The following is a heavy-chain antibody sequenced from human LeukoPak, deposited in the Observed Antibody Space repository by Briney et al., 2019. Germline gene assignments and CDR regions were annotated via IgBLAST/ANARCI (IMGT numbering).Heavy chain of an antibody. CDR3: ARGPVASFRVVNYYFDF. J-gene: IGHJ4*02. CDR2: IYTSGST. Sequence: KSSETLSLTCTVSGGSINSGSYYWSWIRQPAGKGLEWIGRIYTSGSTNYNPSLKSRVTISMDTSKNQFSLKLYSVTAADTAVYYCARGPVASFRVVNYYFDFWGQGTLVTVSS. CDR1: GGSINSGSYY. D-gene: IGHD3-3*01. V-gene: IGHV4-61*02.